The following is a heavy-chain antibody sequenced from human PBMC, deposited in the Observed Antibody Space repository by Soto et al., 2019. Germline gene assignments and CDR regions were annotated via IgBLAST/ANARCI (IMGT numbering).Heavy chain of an antibody. J-gene: IGHJ6*03. CDR2: INHSGST. Sequence: SETLSLTCAVYGGSFSGYYWSWIRQPPGKGLEWIGEINHSGSTNYNPSPKSRVTISVDTSKNQFSLKLSSVTAADTAVYYCARGRRDTVTTKYYYYYYMDVWGKGTTVTVSS. CDR1: GGSFSGYY. D-gene: IGHD4-17*01. CDR3: ARGRRDTVTTKYYYYYYMDV. V-gene: IGHV4-34*01.